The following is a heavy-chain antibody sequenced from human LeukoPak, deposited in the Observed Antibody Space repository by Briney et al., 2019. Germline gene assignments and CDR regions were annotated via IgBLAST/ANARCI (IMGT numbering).Heavy chain of an antibody. D-gene: IGHD6-19*01. CDR3: AKGDSGGWYRPYYYYGLDV. V-gene: IGHV3-23*01. Sequence: GGSLRLSCAASGFTFNNYAMNWVRQAPGKGLEWVSTISDSGDSTYYVDSVKGRFTISRDNSKKTLYLQMDSLRAEDTAVYYCAKGDSGGWYRPYYYYGLDVWGQGTTVTVSS. CDR2: ISDSGDST. J-gene: IGHJ6*02. CDR1: GFTFNNYA.